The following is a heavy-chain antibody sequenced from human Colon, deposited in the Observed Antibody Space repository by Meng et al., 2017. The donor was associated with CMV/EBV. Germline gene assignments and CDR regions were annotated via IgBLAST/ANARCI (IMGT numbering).Heavy chain of an antibody. CDR2: IHESGTT. Sequence: GSLRLSCGVYGESFSGYHWNWIRQSPGKGLEWIGEIHESGTTDVNAALKSRVTISVDTSKNQFSLKLKSLTAADTGVYYCARVIGSRGPADYWGPGTLVTVSS. J-gene: IGHJ4*02. D-gene: IGHD1-26*01. CDR3: ARVIGSRGPADY. CDR1: GESFSGYH. V-gene: IGHV4-34*01.